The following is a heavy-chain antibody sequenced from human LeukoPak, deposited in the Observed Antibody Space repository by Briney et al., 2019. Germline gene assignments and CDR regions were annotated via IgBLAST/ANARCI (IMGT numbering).Heavy chain of an antibody. Sequence: PSETLSLTCAVYGGSFSGYYWSWIRQSPGKGLEWIGEINHDGSPQYNPSLKSRVTISVDTSKNQFSLQLSSVTVADTAVYFCARVITIIERFDPWGQGTLVTVSS. CDR2: INHDGSP. V-gene: IGHV4-34*01. CDR1: GGSFSGYY. J-gene: IGHJ5*02. D-gene: IGHD3-22*01. CDR3: ARVITIIERFDP.